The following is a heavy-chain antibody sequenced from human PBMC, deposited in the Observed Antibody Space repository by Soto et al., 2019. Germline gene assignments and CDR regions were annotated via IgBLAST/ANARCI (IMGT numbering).Heavy chain of an antibody. CDR3: ARESVREQLPFS. D-gene: IGHD2-2*01. J-gene: IGHJ5*02. Sequence: EVQLVESGGGLVQPGGSLRLSCAASGFAFSTFWMSWVRKAPGKGLEWVANINQDGNEIYYLDSLKGRFTVSRENAKKSLYLQMNSLRVGDTAVYYCARESVREQLPFSWGQGTLVT. V-gene: IGHV3-7*01. CDR1: GFAFSTFW. CDR2: INQDGNEI.